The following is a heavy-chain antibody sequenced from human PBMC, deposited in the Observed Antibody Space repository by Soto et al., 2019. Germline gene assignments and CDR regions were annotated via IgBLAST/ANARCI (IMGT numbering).Heavy chain of an antibody. J-gene: IGHJ3*02. CDR1: GFTFISYS. V-gene: IGHV3-21*01. CDR2: ISSSSSYI. D-gene: IGHD2-15*01. CDR3: ARASSQDAFDI. Sequence: GGSLRLSCAASGFTFISYSMNWVRQAPGKGLEWVSSISSSSSYIYYADSVKGRFTISRDNAKNSLYLQMNSLRAEDTAVYYCARASSQDAFDIWGQGTMVTVSS.